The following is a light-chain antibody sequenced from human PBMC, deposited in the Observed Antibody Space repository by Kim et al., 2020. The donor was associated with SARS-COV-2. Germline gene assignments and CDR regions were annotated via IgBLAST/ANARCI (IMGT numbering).Light chain of an antibody. Sequence: ALGETVRIRGQGDSLRSYYASWYQQKPGQAPVLVFYGKNKRPSGIPDRFSGSYSGNTASLTITAAQAEDEADYYCNSRETSANHWMFGGGTNMTVL. CDR2: GKN. V-gene: IGLV3-19*01. CDR1: SLRSYY. CDR3: NSRETSANHWM. J-gene: IGLJ3*02.